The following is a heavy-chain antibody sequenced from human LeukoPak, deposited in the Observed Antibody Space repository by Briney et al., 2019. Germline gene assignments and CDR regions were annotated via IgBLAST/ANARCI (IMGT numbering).Heavy chain of an antibody. CDR2: IYYSGST. J-gene: IGHJ5*02. CDR3: ARETYCSSTSCYTPESHNWFDP. D-gene: IGHD2-2*02. Sequence: SQTLSPTCTVSGGSISSGDYYWSWIRQPPGKGLEWIGYIYYSGSTYYNPSLKSRVTISVDTSKNQFSLKLSSVTAADTAVYYCARETYCSSTSCYTPESHNWFDPWGQGTLVTVSS. CDR1: GGSISSGDYY. V-gene: IGHV4-30-4*01.